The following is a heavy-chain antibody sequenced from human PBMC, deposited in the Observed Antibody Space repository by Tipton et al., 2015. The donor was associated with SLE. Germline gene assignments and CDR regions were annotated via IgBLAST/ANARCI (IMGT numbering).Heavy chain of an antibody. CDR3: ARHTASVRRIDS. CDR1: GGSFSGYY. J-gene: IGHJ4*02. D-gene: IGHD4-23*01. V-gene: IGHV4-34*01. Sequence: TLSLTCAVYGGSFSGYYWGWIRQPPGKGLEWIGSVYYSGSTYYNPSLKSRVTVSLDTSKSHFSLRLSSVTAADTAVYFCARHTASVRRIDSWGQGTLVAVSS. CDR2: VYYSGST.